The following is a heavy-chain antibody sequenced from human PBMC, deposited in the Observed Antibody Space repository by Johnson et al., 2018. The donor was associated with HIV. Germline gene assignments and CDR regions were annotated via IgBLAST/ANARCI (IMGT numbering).Heavy chain of an antibody. V-gene: IGHV3-11*04. Sequence: QVQLVESGGGLVKPGGSLRLSCAASGFSFSDYYMSWIRQTPGKGLEWVSYISSSGTTVYYADSVKGRFSISRDNAKHSLYLQMNSLRAEDTAGYYCARDRGYWDGLDIWGQGTMVTVSS. CDR3: ARDRGYWDGLDI. D-gene: IGHD3-22*01. J-gene: IGHJ3*02. CDR1: GFSFSDYY. CDR2: ISSSGTTV.